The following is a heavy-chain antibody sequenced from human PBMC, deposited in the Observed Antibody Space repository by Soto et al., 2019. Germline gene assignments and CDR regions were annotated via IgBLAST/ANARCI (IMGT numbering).Heavy chain of an antibody. CDR2: INHSGST. V-gene: IGHV4-34*01. J-gene: IGHJ3*02. CDR3: ARTPKLRYFDWPDAFDI. CDR1: GGSFSGYY. Sequence: QVQLQQWGAGLLKPSETLSPTCAVYGGSFSGYYWSWIRQPPGKGLEWIGEINHSGSTNYNPSLKSRVTISVDTSKNQFSLKLSSVTAADTAVYYCARTPKLRYFDWPDAFDIWGQGTMVTVSS. D-gene: IGHD3-9*01.